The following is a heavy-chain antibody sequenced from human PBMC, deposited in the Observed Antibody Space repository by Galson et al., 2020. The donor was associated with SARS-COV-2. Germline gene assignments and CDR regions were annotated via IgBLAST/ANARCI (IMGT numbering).Heavy chain of an antibody. V-gene: IGHV3-7*03. CDR2: IRPDGGQE. D-gene: IGHD2-8*02. CDR3: GTSTDYAFVF. J-gene: IGHJ3*01. CDR1: GFTFSSTW. Sequence: GSLRLSCVASGFTFSSTWMTWVRQAPGKGLEWVANIRPDGGQEQYAGSVKGRFTISRDNAHNSVYLQMNSLRAEDMAVYYCGTSTDYAFVFRGQGTMGTV.